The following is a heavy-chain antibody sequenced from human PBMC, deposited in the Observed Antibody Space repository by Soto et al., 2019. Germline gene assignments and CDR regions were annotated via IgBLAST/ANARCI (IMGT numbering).Heavy chain of an antibody. CDR2: IRGSDGAT. D-gene: IGHD6-6*01. CDR3: ANVFWGSIGPDANR. J-gene: IGHJ4*02. V-gene: IGHV3-23*01. CDR1: GFPFSSYA. Sequence: EVQLLESGGGLVQPGGSLRLSCAASGFPFSSYAMNWVRQAPGKGLEWVSAIRGSDGATYYADSVKGRFTISRDSSKNTLFLQMNSLRAEDTARYYCANVFWGSIGPDANRWGQGTQVIVSS.